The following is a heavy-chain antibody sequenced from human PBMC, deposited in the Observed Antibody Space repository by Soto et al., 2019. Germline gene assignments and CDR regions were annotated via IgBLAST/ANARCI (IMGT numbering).Heavy chain of an antibody. CDR3: TTDSFYCSGGSCQLKRNDY. CDR2: IKSKTDGGTT. J-gene: IGHJ4*02. D-gene: IGHD2-15*01. CDR1: GFTFSNAW. V-gene: IGHV3-15*07. Sequence: TGGSLRLSCTASGFTFSNAWMNWVRQAPGKGLEWVGRIKSKTDGGTTDYAAPVKGRFTISRDDSKNTLYLQMNSLKTEDTAVYYCTTDSFYCSGGSCQLKRNDYWGQGTLVTVSS.